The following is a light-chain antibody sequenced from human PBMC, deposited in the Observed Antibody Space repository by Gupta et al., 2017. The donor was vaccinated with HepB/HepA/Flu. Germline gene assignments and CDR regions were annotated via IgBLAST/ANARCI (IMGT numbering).Light chain of an antibody. CDR3: QEYDDFSWT. CDR1: QSISIW. CDR2: RAS. Sequence: DIQMTQSPSTLSASVGDRVTISCRASQSISIWLAWYQQKPGKAPKLLICRASSLQSGVPSRFSGSGSGTEFTLTISSLQPDDFATYYCQEYDDFSWTFGQGTNVEIK. J-gene: IGKJ1*01. V-gene: IGKV1-5*03.